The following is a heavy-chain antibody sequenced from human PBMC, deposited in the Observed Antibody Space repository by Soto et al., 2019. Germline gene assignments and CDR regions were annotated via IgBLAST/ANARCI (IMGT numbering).Heavy chain of an antibody. D-gene: IGHD1-1*01. CDR3: ARSTSGTFDF. Sequence: EVQLVESGGGLVQPGGSLRLSCAASGFTFSSYWMHGVRHVPGKGLVWVSRMNGDGTSTNCAYSVKGRFTISRDNAKNTLYLQMDSLRPEDTALYYCARSTSGTFDFWGQGTLVTVSS. J-gene: IGHJ4*02. V-gene: IGHV3-74*01. CDR2: MNGDGTST. CDR1: GFTFSSYW.